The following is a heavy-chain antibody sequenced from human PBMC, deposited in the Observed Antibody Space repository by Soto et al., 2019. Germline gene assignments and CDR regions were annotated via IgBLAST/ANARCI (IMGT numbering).Heavy chain of an antibody. D-gene: IGHD4-4*01. Sequence: HPGGSLRLSCAASGFTFSSYGMHWVRQAPGKGLEWVAVISYDGSNKYYADSVKGRFTISRDNSKNTLYLQMNSLRAEDTAVYYCAKDMTTDYYYYYMDVWGKGTTVTVSS. CDR3: AKDMTTDYYYYYMDV. J-gene: IGHJ6*03. CDR1: GFTFSSYG. V-gene: IGHV3-30*18. CDR2: ISYDGSNK.